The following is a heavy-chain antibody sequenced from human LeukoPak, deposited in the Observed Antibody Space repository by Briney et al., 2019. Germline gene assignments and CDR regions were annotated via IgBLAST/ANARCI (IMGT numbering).Heavy chain of an antibody. CDR3: ARDEYYDILTGYYILDY. V-gene: IGHV4-59*12. CDR1: GGSISSYY. Sequence: KPSETLSLTCTVSGGSISSYYWSWIRQPPGKGLEWIGYIYYSGSTNYNPSLKSRVTISVDTSKNQFSLKLSSVTAADTAVYYCARDEYYDILTGYYILDYWGQGTLVTVSS. D-gene: IGHD3-9*01. CDR2: IYYSGST. J-gene: IGHJ4*02.